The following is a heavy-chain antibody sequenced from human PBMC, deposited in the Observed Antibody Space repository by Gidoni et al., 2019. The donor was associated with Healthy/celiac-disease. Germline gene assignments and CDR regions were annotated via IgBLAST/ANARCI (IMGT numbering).Heavy chain of an antibody. CDR3: ARDRPIHDYGDYYYYFDY. CDR1: GGSISSYY. V-gene: IGHV4-4*07. D-gene: IGHD4-17*01. Sequence: QVQLQESGPGLVKPSETLSLTCTVPGGSISSYYWSWIRPPAGKGLEWIGRIYTSGSTNYNPSLKSRVTMSVDTSKNQFSLKLSSVTAADTAVYYCARDRPIHDYGDYYYYFDYWGQGTLVTVSS. CDR2: IYTSGST. J-gene: IGHJ4*02.